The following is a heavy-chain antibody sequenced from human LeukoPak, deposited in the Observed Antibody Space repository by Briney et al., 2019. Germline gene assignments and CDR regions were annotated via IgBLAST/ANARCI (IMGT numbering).Heavy chain of an antibody. CDR2: IYYSGTT. CDR3: ARGVYIAAAQYGY. V-gene: IGHV4-59*01. D-gene: IGHD6-13*01. CDR1: GGSISSYY. Sequence: SETLSLTCTVSGGSISSYYWSWIRQPPGKGLEWIGYIYYSGTTNYNPSLKSRVTISVDTSKNQFSLKLSSVTAADTAVYYCARGVYIAAAQYGYWGQGTQVTVSS. J-gene: IGHJ4*02.